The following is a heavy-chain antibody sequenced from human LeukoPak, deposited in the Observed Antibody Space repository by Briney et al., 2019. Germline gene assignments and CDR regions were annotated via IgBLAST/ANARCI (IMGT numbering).Heavy chain of an antibody. V-gene: IGHV4-59*08. J-gene: IGHJ3*02. D-gene: IGHD1-1*01. Sequence: SETLSLTCTVSGGPIYSYYWSWIRQTAGKGLEWIGSIYYSGGTNYNPSPKSRVTISVDTSKNQFSLELRFVTAADTAVYYCAVNSTKHTFDIWGQGTMVTVSS. CDR3: AVNSTKHTFDI. CDR1: GGPIYSYY. CDR2: IYYSGGT.